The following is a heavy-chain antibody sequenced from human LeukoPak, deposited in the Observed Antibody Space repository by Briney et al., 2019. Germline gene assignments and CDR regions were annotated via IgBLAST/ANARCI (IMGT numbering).Heavy chain of an antibody. V-gene: IGHV3-15*07. CDR1: GFTFSNAW. J-gene: IGHJ4*02. CDR3: AYEILTAYDY. CDR2: IKRKTDGGTT. D-gene: IGHD3-9*01. Sequence: GGSLRLSCSASGFTFSNAWMNWVRQAPGKGLEWVGRIKRKTDGGTTDYAAPVKGRFTISRDDSKKTLYLQMNSLKTEDFFMYYTAYEILTAYDYWGQGTLVTVSS.